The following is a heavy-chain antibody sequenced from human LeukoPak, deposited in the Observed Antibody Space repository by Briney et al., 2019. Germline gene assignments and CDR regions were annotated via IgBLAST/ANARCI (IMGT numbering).Heavy chain of an antibody. CDR3: ARDRGLGYFDY. Sequence: GGSLRLSCAASGFTFSSYWMSWVRQAPGKGLEWVANIKQDGSEKYYIDSVKGRFTISRDNAKNSLYLQMNSLRAEDTAVYYCARDRGLGYFDYWGQGTLVTVSS. J-gene: IGHJ4*02. CDR1: GFTFSSYW. CDR2: IKQDGSEK. D-gene: IGHD3-10*01. V-gene: IGHV3-7*01.